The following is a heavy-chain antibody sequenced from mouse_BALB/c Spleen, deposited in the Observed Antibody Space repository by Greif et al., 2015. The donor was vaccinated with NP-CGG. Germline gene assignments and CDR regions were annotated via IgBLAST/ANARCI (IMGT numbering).Heavy chain of an antibody. CDR3: ASPAYYGNYWYFDV. J-gene: IGHJ1*01. D-gene: IGHD2-10*01. V-gene: IGHV14-3*02. CDR1: GFNIKDTY. CDR2: IDPANGNT. Sequence: VQLKQSGAELVKPGASVKLSCTASGFNIKDTYMHWVKQRPEQGLEWIGRIDPANGNTKYDPKFQGKATITADTSSNTAYLQLSSLTSEDTAVYYCASPAYYGNYWYFDVWGAGTTVTVSS.